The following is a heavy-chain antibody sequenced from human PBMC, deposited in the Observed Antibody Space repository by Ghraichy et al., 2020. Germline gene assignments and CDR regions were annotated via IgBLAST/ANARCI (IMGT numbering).Heavy chain of an antibody. D-gene: IGHD3-3*01. Sequence: GGSLRLSCAASGFTFSSYAMSWVRQAPGKGLEWVSAISGSGGSTYYADSVKGRFTISRDNSKNTLYLQMNSLRAEDTAVYYCAKGRYYDFWSTRARRNWFDPWGQGTLVTVSS. J-gene: IGHJ5*02. CDR1: GFTFSSYA. CDR2: ISGSGGST. CDR3: AKGRYYDFWSTRARRNWFDP. V-gene: IGHV3-23*01.